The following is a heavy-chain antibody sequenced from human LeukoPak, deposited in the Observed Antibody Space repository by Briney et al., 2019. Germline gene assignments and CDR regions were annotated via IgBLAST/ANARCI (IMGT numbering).Heavy chain of an antibody. CDR1: GYTFTDYY. CDR2: IIPILGIA. J-gene: IGHJ4*02. V-gene: IGHV1-69*02. CDR3: ARSRYYYGSGSYYNVDY. Sequence: GASVKVSCKASGYTFTDYYFHWVRQAPGQGLEWMGRIIPILGIANYAQKFQGRVTITADKSTSTAYMELSSLRSEDTAVYYCARSRYYYGSGSYYNVDYWGQGTLVTVSS. D-gene: IGHD3-10*01.